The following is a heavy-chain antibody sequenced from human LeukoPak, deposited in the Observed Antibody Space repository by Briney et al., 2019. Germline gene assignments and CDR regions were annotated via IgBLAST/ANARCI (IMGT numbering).Heavy chain of an antibody. V-gene: IGHV3-23*01. J-gene: IGHJ4*02. CDR3: AKDLWKYQLRTLDY. CDR1: GFTFSSYA. D-gene: IGHD2-2*01. Sequence: SGGSLRLSCAASGFTFSSYAMSWVRQAPGKGLEWVSAISGSGGSTYYADSVKGRFTISRDHSKNTLYLQMNSLRAEDTALYYCAKDLWKYQLRTLDYWGQGTLVTVSS. CDR2: ISGSGGST.